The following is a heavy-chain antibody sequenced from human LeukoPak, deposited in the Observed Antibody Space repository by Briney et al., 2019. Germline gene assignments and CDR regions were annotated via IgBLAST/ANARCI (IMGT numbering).Heavy chain of an antibody. CDR2: IWYDGSNK. Sequence: GGSLRLSCAASGFTFSSYGMDWVRQAPGKGLEWVAVIWYDGSNKYYADSVEGRFTISRDNSKNTLYMEMNRLRPEDTAVYYCAKPGGDDTSGYYWNYFDYWGQGTLVTVSS. J-gene: IGHJ4*02. D-gene: IGHD3-22*01. CDR3: AKPGGDDTSGYYWNYFDY. CDR1: GFTFSSYG. V-gene: IGHV3-33*06.